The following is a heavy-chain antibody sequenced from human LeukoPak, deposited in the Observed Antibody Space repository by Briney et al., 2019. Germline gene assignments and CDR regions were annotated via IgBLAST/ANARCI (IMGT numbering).Heavy chain of an antibody. CDR1: GFTFSDHY. Sequence: PGGSLRLSCAASGFTFSDHYMDWVRQAPGKGLEWVGRTRNKANSYTTEYAASVKGRFTISRDDSKNSLYLQMNSLKTEDTAVYYCARYYYDSSGHSCFDYWGQGTLVTVSS. CDR3: ARYYYDSSGHSCFDY. J-gene: IGHJ4*02. CDR2: TRNKANSYTT. V-gene: IGHV3-72*01. D-gene: IGHD3-22*01.